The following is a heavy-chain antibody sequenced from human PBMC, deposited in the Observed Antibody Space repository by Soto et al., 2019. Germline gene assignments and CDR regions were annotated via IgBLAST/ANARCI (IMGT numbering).Heavy chain of an antibody. CDR3: AKRSSSSTFDY. Sequence: EVQLLESGGGLVQPGASLRLSCAASGFTFSSYAMSWVRHARGKGLEWVSVISGSDDSTYYADSVKGRFTISRDNSKNTLYLQMNSLRAEDTAVYYCAKRSSSSTFDYWGQGTLVTVSS. D-gene: IGHD6-6*01. CDR2: ISGSDDST. CDR1: GFTFSSYA. V-gene: IGHV3-23*01. J-gene: IGHJ4*02.